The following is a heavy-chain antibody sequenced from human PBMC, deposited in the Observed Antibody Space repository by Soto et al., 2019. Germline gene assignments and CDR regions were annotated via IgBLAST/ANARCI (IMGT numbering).Heavy chain of an antibody. CDR2: INHSGST. CDR3: ARGIFRGYYDSSGYYPSYYGMDV. D-gene: IGHD3-22*01. V-gene: IGHV4-34*01. CDR1: GGSFSGYY. J-gene: IGHJ6*02. Sequence: PSETLSLTCAVYGGSFSGYYWSWIRQPPGKGLEWIGEINHSGSTNYNPSLKSRVTISVGTSKNQFSLKLSSVTAADTAVYYCARGIFRGYYDSSGYYPSYYGMDVWGQGTTVTVSS.